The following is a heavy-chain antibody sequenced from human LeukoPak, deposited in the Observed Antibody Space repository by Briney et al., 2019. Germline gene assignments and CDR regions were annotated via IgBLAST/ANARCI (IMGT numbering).Heavy chain of an antibody. D-gene: IGHD4-17*01. CDR1: GFIFRSNG. CDR3: ARDGSDYDLDY. V-gene: IGHV3-33*01. Sequence: PGRSLRLSCAASGFIFRSNGMHWARQAPGKGLEWLAVIWHDGSNQYYADSVKGRFTISRDNSKNTLYLQMNSLRVEDTAVYYCARDGSDYDLDYWGQGTLVTVSS. J-gene: IGHJ4*02. CDR2: IWHDGSNQ.